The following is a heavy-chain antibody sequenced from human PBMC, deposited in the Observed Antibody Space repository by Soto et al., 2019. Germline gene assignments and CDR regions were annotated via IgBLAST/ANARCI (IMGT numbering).Heavy chain of an antibody. CDR3: VRDKEDSSSWNYYYYGMDV. V-gene: IGHV3-74*01. J-gene: IGHJ6*02. CDR1: GFTFSSYW. D-gene: IGHD6-13*01. CDR2: INSDGSST. Sequence: EVQLVESGGGLVQPGGSLRLSCAASGFTFSSYWMHWVRQVPGKGLVWISRINSDGSSTSYADSVKGRFTISRDNAKNTLYLQMNSLRAEDTAAYYCVRDKEDSSSWNYYYYGMDVWGQGTTVTVSS.